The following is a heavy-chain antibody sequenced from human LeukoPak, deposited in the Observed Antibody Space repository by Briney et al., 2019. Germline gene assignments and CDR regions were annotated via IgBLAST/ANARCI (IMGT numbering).Heavy chain of an antibody. CDR3: ARDKGGLGYGGNPGCFDY. CDR2: ISSSSSTI. Sequence: QPGGSLRLSCAASGFTFSSYSMNWVRQAPGKGLEWVSYISSSSSTIYYADSVKGRFTISRDNAKNSLYLQMNSLRAEDTAVYYCARDKGGLGYGGNPGCFDYWGQGTLVTVSS. CDR1: GFTFSSYS. J-gene: IGHJ4*02. D-gene: IGHD4-23*01. V-gene: IGHV3-48*04.